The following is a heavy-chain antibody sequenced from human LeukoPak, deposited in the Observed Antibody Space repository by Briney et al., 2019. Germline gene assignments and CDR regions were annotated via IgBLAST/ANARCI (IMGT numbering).Heavy chain of an antibody. J-gene: IGHJ6*02. CDR3: ARDIYWNGGTPYYYYYGMDV. Sequence: SETLSLTCTVSGGSISSSSYYWGWIRQPPGKGLEWIGSIYYSGSTYYNPSLKSRVTISVDTSKNQFSLKLSSVTAADTAVYYCARDIYWNGGTPYYYYYGMDVWGQGTTVTVSS. V-gene: IGHV4-39*07. CDR2: IYYSGST. CDR1: GGSISSSSYY. D-gene: IGHD1-1*01.